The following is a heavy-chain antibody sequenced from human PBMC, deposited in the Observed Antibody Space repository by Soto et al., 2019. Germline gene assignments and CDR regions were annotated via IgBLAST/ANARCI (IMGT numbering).Heavy chain of an antibody. D-gene: IGHD4-17*01. V-gene: IGHV3-64*01. J-gene: IGHJ4*02. CDR3: ARGDDYVPFDY. CDR2: IRTNENT. CDR1: GFIFSAYP. Sequence: EVQLVESGGGFVHPGGSLRLSCAASGFIFSAYPMHWVRQAPGKGLEYVSAIRTNENTYYANSVKGRFTISRDNSKNTLYLQMGSLRAEDMAIYYCARGDDYVPFDYWGQGTVVTVSS.